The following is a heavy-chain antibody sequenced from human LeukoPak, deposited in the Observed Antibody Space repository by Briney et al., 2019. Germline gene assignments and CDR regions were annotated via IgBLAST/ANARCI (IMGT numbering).Heavy chain of an antibody. Sequence: PGGSLRLSCAASGFTFDDYAMHWVRQAPGKGLEWVSGISWNSGSIGYADSVKGRFTISRDNAKNSLYLQMNSLRAEDTALYCCAKDGNYYDSSGVFDYWGQGTLVTVSS. CDR3: AKDGNYYDSSGVFDY. CDR1: GFTFDDYA. J-gene: IGHJ4*02. CDR2: ISWNSGSI. V-gene: IGHV3-9*01. D-gene: IGHD3-22*01.